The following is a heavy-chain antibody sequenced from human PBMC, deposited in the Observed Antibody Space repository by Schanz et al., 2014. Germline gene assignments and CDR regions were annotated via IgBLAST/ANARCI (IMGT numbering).Heavy chain of an antibody. CDR1: GGSFSGYY. V-gene: IGHV4-34*01. CDR3: ARGPLNHDYSNL. CDR2: INHSGST. D-gene: IGHD4-4*01. J-gene: IGHJ4*02. Sequence: QVPLQQWGAGLLKPSETLSLTCAVYGGSFSGYYWSWIRQPPGKGLEWIGEINHSGSTNYNPSLKSRVTKSVDPSKNQFSRRRSSVTAADTAVYYCARGPLNHDYSNLWGQGTLVSVSS.